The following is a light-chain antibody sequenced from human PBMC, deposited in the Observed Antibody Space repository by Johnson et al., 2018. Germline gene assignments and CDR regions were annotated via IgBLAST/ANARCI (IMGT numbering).Light chain of an antibody. CDR2: ENN. Sequence: QSVLTQPPSVSAAPGQKVTISCSGSSSNIGNNYVSWYQQLPGTAPKLLIYENNKRPSGIPDRFSGSKSGTSATLGITALQTGDAADYDCGTWDSSMSAGNVFGTGTKFTVL. CDR3: GTWDSSMSAGNV. V-gene: IGLV1-51*02. J-gene: IGLJ1*01. CDR1: SSNIGNNY.